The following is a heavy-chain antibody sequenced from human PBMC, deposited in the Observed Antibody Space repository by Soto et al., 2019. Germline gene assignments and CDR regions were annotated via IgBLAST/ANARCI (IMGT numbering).Heavy chain of an antibody. J-gene: IGHJ3*02. V-gene: IGHV3-30-3*01. CDR1: GFTFSSYA. D-gene: IGHD3-10*01. CDR3: ARDGSGTVATRGHDAFDI. Sequence: PVGSLRLSCAASGFTFSSYAMHWVRQAPGKGLEWVAVISYDGSNKYYADSVKGRFTISRDNSKNTLYLQMNSLRAEDTAVYYCARDGSGTVATRGHDAFDIWGQGTMVTVSS. CDR2: ISYDGSNK.